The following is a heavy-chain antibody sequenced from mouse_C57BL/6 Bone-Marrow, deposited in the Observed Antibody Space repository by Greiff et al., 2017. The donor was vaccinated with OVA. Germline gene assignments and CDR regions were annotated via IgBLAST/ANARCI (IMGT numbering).Heavy chain of an antibody. CDR1: GYTFTSYG. D-gene: IGHD1-1*01. CDR2: IYIGNGYT. V-gene: IGHV1-58*01. Sequence: EVMLVESGAELVRPGSSVKMSCKTSGYTFTSYGINWVKQRPGQGLEWIGYIYIGNGYTEYNEKFKGKATLTSETSSSTAYMQLSSLTSEDSAIYFCARSHYGNWYFDVWGTGTTVTVSS. CDR3: ARSHYGNWYFDV. J-gene: IGHJ1*03.